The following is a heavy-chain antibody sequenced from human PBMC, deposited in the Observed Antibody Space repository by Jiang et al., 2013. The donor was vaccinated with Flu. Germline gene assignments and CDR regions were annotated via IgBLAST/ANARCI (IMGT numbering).Heavy chain of an antibody. CDR1: GGSVSSGSYY. CDR3: AESLSSSWYAFDY. V-gene: IGHV4-61*01. D-gene: IGHD6-13*01. J-gene: IGHJ4*02. CDR2: IYYSGST. Sequence: TLSLTCTVSGGSVSSGSYYWSWIRQPPGKGLEWIGYIYYSGSTNYNPSLKSRVTISVDMSKNQFSLKLSSVTAADTAVYYCAESLSSSWYAFDYWGQGTLVTVSS.